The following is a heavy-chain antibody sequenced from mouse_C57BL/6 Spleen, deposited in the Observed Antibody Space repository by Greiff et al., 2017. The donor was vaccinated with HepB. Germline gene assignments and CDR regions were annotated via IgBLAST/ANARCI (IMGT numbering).Heavy chain of an antibody. Sequence: DVQLHESGPGLVKPSQSLSLTCSVTGYSITSGYYWNWIRQFPGNELEWMGYISYDGSNNYNPSLKNRISITRDTSKNQFCLKLDSVTTEDTATCDCAREATVVPFDYWGQGTLVTVSA. CDR1: GYSITSGYY. CDR3: AREATVVPFDY. V-gene: IGHV3-6*01. D-gene: IGHD1-1*01. CDR2: ISYDGSN. J-gene: IGHJ3*01.